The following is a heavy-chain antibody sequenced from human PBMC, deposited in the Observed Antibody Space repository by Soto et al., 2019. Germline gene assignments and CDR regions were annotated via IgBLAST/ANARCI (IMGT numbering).Heavy chain of an antibody. CDR3: AREGAPYSSGCRKCGAYDF. V-gene: IGHV3-7*01. Sequence: PGGSLRLSCAASGFTFSSYAMSWVRQAPGRGLVWVANIKQDGSETDYAQSVKGRFTISRDNARNSLYLQLNSLRVEDTAVYYCAREGAPYSSGCRKCGAYDFWGQGNLVTVSS. D-gene: IGHD6-19*01. J-gene: IGHJ4*02. CDR1: GFTFSSYA. CDR2: IKQDGSET.